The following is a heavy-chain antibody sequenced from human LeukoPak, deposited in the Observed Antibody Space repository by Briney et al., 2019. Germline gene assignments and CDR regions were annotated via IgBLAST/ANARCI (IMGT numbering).Heavy chain of an antibody. CDR3: ARVRWLRSSLGYCYYYMDV. D-gene: IGHD5-12*01. J-gene: IGHJ6*03. Sequence: ASVKVSCKASGGTFSSYAISWVRQAPGQGLEWMGGIIPIFGTANYAQKFQGRVTITTDESTSTAYMELSSLRSEDTAVYYCARVRWLRSSLGYCYYYMDVWGKGTTVTVSS. CDR2: IIPIFGTA. V-gene: IGHV1-69*05. CDR1: GGTFSSYA.